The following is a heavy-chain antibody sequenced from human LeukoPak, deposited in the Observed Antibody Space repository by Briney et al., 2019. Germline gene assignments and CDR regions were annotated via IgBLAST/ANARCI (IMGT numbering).Heavy chain of an antibody. CDR3: ARHDYGGNSGDY. CDR2: IGTSSSTI. Sequence: PGGSLRLSCAASGFTFSSYSMNWVRQAPGKGLEWVSYIGTSSSTIYYADSVEGRFTISRDNAENSLYLQMNSLRDEDTAVYYCARHDYGGNSGDYWGQGTLVTVSS. CDR1: GFTFSSYS. J-gene: IGHJ4*02. V-gene: IGHV3-48*02. D-gene: IGHD4-23*01.